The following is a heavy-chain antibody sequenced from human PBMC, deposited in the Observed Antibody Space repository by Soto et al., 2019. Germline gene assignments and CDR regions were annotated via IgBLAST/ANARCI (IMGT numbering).Heavy chain of an antibody. J-gene: IGHJ4*02. CDR3: ARSQGYCSGGSCLGYY. V-gene: IGHV4-39*01. CDR1: GGSISSSSYY. D-gene: IGHD2-15*01. CDR2: IYYSGST. Sequence: QLQLQESGPGLVKPSETLALTCTVSGGSISSSSYYWGWIRQPPGKGLEWIGSIYYSGSTYYNPSLKSRVTISVDTSKNQFTLKLSSVTAADTAVYYCARSQGYCSGGSCLGYYWGQGTLVTVSS.